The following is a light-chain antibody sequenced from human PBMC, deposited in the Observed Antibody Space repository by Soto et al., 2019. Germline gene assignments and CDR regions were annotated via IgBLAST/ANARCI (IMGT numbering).Light chain of an antibody. Sequence: DIVMTQTPLSSPVTLGQPASISCRSSQSLVHSNGNTYLSWLHQRPGQPPRLLIYRISNRVSGVPDRISGSGAGTDFTLKISRVEAEDVGVHYCMQATQFLTFGGGTKVEIK. J-gene: IGKJ4*01. CDR3: MQATQFLT. CDR2: RIS. CDR1: QSLVHSNGNTY. V-gene: IGKV2-24*01.